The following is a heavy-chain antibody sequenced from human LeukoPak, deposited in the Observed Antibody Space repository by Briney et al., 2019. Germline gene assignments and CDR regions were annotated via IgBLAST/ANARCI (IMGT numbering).Heavy chain of an antibody. J-gene: IGHJ4*02. CDR2: ISYDGSNK. V-gene: IGHV3-30*18. CDR1: GFTFSSYG. D-gene: IGHD3-16*01. Sequence: PGRSLRLSCAASGFTFSSYGMHWVRQAPGKGLEWVAVISYDGSNKYYADSVKGRFTISRDNSKNTLYLQMNSLRAEDTAVYYCAKDVRGPTFVGGYFDYWGQGTLVTVSS. CDR3: AKDVRGPTFVGGYFDY.